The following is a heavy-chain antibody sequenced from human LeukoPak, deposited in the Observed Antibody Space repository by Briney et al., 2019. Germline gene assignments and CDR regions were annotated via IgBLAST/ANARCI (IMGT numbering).Heavy chain of an antibody. V-gene: IGHV3-23*01. D-gene: IGHD1-7*01. CDR3: AKSNGNYRGSFDY. J-gene: IGHJ4*02. CDR1: GFTFSSYA. Sequence: GSLRLSCAASGFTFSSYAMNWVRQAPGKGLEWLSTISRSAVTTFDADSVKGRSTISRDNSKNTLYLQLHSLTAEDTAVYYCAKSNGNYRGSFDYWGQGALVTASS. CDR2: ISRSAVTT.